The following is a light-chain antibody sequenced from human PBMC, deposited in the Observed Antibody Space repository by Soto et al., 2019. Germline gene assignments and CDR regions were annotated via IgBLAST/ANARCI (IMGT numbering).Light chain of an antibody. CDR1: QSLVYSDGNAY. Sequence: DVVMTQSPLSLPVTLGQPAYISCRSNQSLVYSDGNAYFNWFQKRPGQSPRSLIYKVSNRDSRVPDRFSGSVSGTDFTLKISRVEAEDGGVYEGMQGTYWTRTFGQETKVDIK. CDR3: MQGTYWTRT. V-gene: IGKV2-30*01. J-gene: IGKJ1*01. CDR2: KVS.